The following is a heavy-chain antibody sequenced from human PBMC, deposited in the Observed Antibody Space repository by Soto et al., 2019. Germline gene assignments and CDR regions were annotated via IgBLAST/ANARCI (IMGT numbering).Heavy chain of an antibody. CDR2: ISAYNGNT. D-gene: IGHD3-3*01. CDR1: GYTFTSYG. V-gene: IGHV1-18*01. Sequence: ASVKVSCKASGYTFTSYGISWVRQAPGQGLEWMGWISAYNGNTNYAQKLQGRVTMTTDTSTSTAYMELRSLRSADTAAYYCARDVALIVTYYDVWGGYSPYYDCGVHHWGQGTPVTVSS. J-gene: IGHJ6*02. CDR3: ARDVALIVTYYDVWGGYSPYYDCGVHH.